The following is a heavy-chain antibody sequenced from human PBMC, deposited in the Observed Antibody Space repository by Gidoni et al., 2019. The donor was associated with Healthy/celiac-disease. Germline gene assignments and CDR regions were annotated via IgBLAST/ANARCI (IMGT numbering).Heavy chain of an antibody. CDR2: ISWNSGSI. CDR1: GFTFDDYA. CDR3: AKGLELSYYFDY. V-gene: IGHV3-9*01. J-gene: IGHJ4*02. Sequence: EVQLVESGGGLVQPGRSLRLSCAASGFTFDDYAMHWVRQAPGKGLEWVSGISWNSGSIGYADSVKGRFTISRDNAKNSLYLQMNSLRAEDTALYYCAKGLELSYYFDYWGQGTLVTVSS. D-gene: IGHD3-16*02.